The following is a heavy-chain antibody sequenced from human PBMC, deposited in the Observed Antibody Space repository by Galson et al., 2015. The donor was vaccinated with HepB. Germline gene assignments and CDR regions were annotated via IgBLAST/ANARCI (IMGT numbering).Heavy chain of an antibody. CDR3: ARPTDADWYFDL. CDR2: IGTAGGT. CDR1: GFTFSNYD. J-gene: IGHJ2*01. V-gene: IGHV3-13*04. D-gene: IGHD1-26*01. Sequence: SLRLSCAASGFTFSNYDMHWVRQATGKGLEWVSGIGTAGGTYYPGSVKGRFTISRENAKKSLYLQMNSLRPGDTAVYYCARPTDADWYFDLWGRGTLVTVSS.